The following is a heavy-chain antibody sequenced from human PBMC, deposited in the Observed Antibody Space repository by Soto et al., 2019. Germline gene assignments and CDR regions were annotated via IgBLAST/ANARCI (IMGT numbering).Heavy chain of an antibody. J-gene: IGHJ5*02. V-gene: IGHV4-59*01. CDR2: IYYSGRT. D-gene: IGHD6-19*01. Sequence: SETLSLTCTVSGGSISSYYWSWIRQPPGKGLEWIGYIYYSGRTNYNPSLKSRVTISVDTSKNQFSLKLSSVTAADTAVYYCASAWGYSRGVTETKNWFDPWGQGTLVTVSS. CDR1: GGSISSYY. CDR3: ASAWGYSRGVTETKNWFDP.